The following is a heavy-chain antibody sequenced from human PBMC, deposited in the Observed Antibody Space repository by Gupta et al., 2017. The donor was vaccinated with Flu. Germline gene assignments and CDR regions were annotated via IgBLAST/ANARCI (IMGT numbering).Heavy chain of an antibody. Sequence: QVQLQESGPGLVKPSETLSLTCTVSGGSISSYYWSWIRQPPGKGLEWIGYIYYSRSTNYNSALKSRVTISVDTSKKQCSLKMRSVTAADTAVYYYGIHGVGVAKDDGGGQG. V-gene: IGHV4-59*08. J-gene: IGHJ4*02. CDR2: IYYSRST. CDR1: GGSISSYY. D-gene: IGHD3-3*01. CDR3: GIHGVGVAKDDG.